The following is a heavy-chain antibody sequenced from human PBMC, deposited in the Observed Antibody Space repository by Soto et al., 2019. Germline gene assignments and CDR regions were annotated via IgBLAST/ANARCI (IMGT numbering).Heavy chain of an antibody. CDR2: IWYDGSNK. D-gene: IGHD3-3*01. V-gene: IGHV3-33*01. CDR1: GFTFSSYG. J-gene: IGHJ6*02. Sequence: QVQLVESGGGVVQPGRSLRLSCAASGFTFSSYGMHWVRQAPGKGLEWVAVIWYDGSNKYYADSVKGRFTISRDNSKNTLYLQMNSLRAEDTAVYYCARDRGRSTIFGVVPAVWGQGTTVTVSS. CDR3: ARDRGRSTIFGVVPAV.